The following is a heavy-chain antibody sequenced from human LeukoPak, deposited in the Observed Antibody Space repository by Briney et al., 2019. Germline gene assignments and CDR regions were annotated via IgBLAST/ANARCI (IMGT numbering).Heavy chain of an antibody. J-gene: IGHJ4*02. CDR1: GFTFSSYA. Sequence: GGSLRLSCAASGFTFSSYAMSWVRQAPGKGLEWVSAISGSGGSKYYADSVKGRFTIPRDNSKNTLYLQMNSLRAEDTAVYYCAKGGLQWELLRGFDYWGQGNLVTVSS. D-gene: IGHD1-26*01. V-gene: IGHV3-23*01. CDR3: AKGGLQWELLRGFDY. CDR2: ISGSGGSK.